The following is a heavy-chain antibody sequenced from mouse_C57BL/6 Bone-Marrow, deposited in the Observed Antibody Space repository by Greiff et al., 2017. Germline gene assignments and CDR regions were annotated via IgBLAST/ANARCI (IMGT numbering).Heavy chain of an antibody. CDR1: GFSLTSYG. CDR3: ASGAVVPFAY. V-gene: IGHV2-6*01. CDR2: IWGVGST. Sequence: VKLMESGPGLVAPSQSLSITCTVSGFSLTSYGVDWVRQSPGKGLEWLGVIWGVGSTNYNSALKSRLSISKDNSKSQVFLKMNSLQTDDTAMYYCASGAVVPFAYWGQGTLVTVSA. J-gene: IGHJ3*01. D-gene: IGHD1-1*01.